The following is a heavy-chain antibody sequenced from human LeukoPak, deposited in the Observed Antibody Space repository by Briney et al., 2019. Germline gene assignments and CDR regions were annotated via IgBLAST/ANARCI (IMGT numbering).Heavy chain of an antibody. Sequence: SETLSLTCTVSGGSISSGSYHWSWIRQPAGKGLEWIGRIYTSGSTNYNPSLKSRVTISVDTSKNQFSLQLNSVTAADTAVYFCARGVGYDDTLGSYYGFFDYWGQGTLVAVSS. CDR3: ARGVGYDDTLGSYYGFFDY. CDR1: GGSISSGSYH. J-gene: IGHJ4*02. CDR2: IYTSGST. V-gene: IGHV4-61*02. D-gene: IGHD3-22*01.